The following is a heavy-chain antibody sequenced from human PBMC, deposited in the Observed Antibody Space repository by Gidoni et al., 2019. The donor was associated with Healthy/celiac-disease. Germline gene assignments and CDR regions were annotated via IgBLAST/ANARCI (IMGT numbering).Heavy chain of an antibody. CDR3: AKVTGYFDY. CDR2: ISGSGGST. V-gene: IGHV3-23*01. CDR1: GFTFSSYA. Sequence: EVQLFDSVAGLVQPGCYLRLSCSASGFTFSSYAMSWFRQAPGKGLEWVSAISGSGGSTYYADSVKGRFTISRDNSKNTLYLQTNSLRAEDTAVYYCAKVTGYFDYWGQGTLVTVSS. J-gene: IGHJ4*02.